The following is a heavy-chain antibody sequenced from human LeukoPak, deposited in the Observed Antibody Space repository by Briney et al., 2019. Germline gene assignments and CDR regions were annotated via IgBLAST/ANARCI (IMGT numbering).Heavy chain of an antibody. J-gene: IGHJ4*02. Sequence: GGSLRLSCAASGFTFSSYSMNWVRQAPGKGLEWVSSISSSSNYIYYADSVKGRFTISRDNAKNSLYLQMNSLRAEDTAVYYCARDGRTIASIVVVTAIDYWGQGTLVTVSS. CDR1: GFTFSSYS. CDR2: ISSSSNYI. D-gene: IGHD2-15*01. CDR3: ARDGRTIASIVVVTAIDY. V-gene: IGHV3-21*01.